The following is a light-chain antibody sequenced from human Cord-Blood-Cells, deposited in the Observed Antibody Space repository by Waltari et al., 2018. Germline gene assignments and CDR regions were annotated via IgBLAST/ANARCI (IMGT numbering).Light chain of an antibody. Sequence: DIQMTQSPSSLSASVGARVTITCRASQSISSYLTWYQQKPGKAPKLLIYAAASLQSGVPSRFSGSGAGTDFTLTISNLQPEDFATYYCQQSYSTWTFGQGTKVEIK. CDR3: QQSYSTWT. CDR1: QSISSY. CDR2: AAA. J-gene: IGKJ1*01. V-gene: IGKV1-39*01.